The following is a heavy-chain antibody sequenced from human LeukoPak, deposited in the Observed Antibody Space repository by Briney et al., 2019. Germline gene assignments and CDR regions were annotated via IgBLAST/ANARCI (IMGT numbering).Heavy chain of an antibody. CDR3: GHTGENYYYYYMDV. V-gene: IGHV1-69*05. CDR2: IFLIFGTT. Sequence: SVKVSCKASVGTFSSYAISWVRPAPGQGLEWVGGIFLIFGTTNYAQKFQGRVTLTTDESPSTAYMEQSSPRSEDTAVYYCGHTGENYYYYYMDVWGKGTTVTVSS. J-gene: IGHJ6*03. CDR1: VGTFSSYA. D-gene: IGHD7-27*01.